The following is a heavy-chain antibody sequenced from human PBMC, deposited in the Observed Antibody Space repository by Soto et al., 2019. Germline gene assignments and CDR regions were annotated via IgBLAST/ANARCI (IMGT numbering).Heavy chain of an antibody. V-gene: IGHV4-28*01. CDR3: ARKNGVLDAFDI. D-gene: IGHD4-17*01. CDR2: IYYSGST. Sequence: QVQLQESGPGLVKPSDTLSHTCAVSGYSISSSNWWGWIRQPPGKGLEWIGYIYYSGSTYYNPSLKSRVTIAVDTSKNQFSLKLSSVNAVDTAVYYCARKNGVLDAFDIWGQGTMVTVSS. CDR1: GYSISSSNW. J-gene: IGHJ3*02.